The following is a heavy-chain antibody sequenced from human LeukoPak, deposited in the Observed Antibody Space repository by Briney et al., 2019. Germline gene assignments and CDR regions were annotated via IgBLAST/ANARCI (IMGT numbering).Heavy chain of an antibody. CDR1: GYTFNTYI. Sequence: ASVKVSCKASGYTFNTYILHWVRQAPGQRLEWMGWINAGNGNTKYSQKFQGRVTISRESSASTAYMELNSLTSEDTAVYYCARDLSLLFRGVIQNNCFDFWGQGTRVTVSS. CDR3: ARDLSLLFRGVIQNNCFDF. J-gene: IGHJ5*01. D-gene: IGHD3-10*01. V-gene: IGHV1-3*01. CDR2: INAGNGNT.